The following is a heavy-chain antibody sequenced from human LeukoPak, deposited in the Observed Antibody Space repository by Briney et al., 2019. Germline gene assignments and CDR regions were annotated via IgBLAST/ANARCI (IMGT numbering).Heavy chain of an antibody. CDR1: GASVSSYF. D-gene: IGHD3-10*01. Sequence: SETLSLTCTVSGASVSSYFWSWIRLPPGKGLEWIGYISYSGTTNYNPSLRSRVTISVDTSKNQFSLKLSSVTAADTAVYYCASITLVNRGAWGQGTLVTVSS. J-gene: IGHJ5*02. CDR3: ASITLVNRGA. V-gene: IGHV4-59*02. CDR2: ISYSGTT.